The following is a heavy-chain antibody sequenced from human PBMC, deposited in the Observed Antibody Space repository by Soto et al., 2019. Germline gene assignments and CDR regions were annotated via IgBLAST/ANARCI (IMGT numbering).Heavy chain of an antibody. CDR1: GYTFTSYD. D-gene: IGHD6-13*01. Sequence: ASVKVSCKASGYTFTSYDINWVRQAPGQGLEWMGRIIAINGITNYAQKLQGRVTMTTDTSTSTAYMELRSLRSDDTAVYYCERDSEQQLVPKWFDPWGQGTLVTVSS. CDR2: IIAINGIT. J-gene: IGHJ5*02. V-gene: IGHV1-18*01. CDR3: ERDSEQQLVPKWFDP.